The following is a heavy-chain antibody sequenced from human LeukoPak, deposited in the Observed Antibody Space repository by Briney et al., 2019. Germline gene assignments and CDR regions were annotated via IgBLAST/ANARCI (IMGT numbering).Heavy chain of an antibody. CDR1: GDSLSSYY. CDR2: IYYSGSI. Sequence: PSETLSLTCTVSGDSLSSYYWTWVRQPPGKGLEWIGYIYYSGSINYDPSLKSRVTISIDTSKNQFSLRLSSVTAADTAVYYCARWYTFGSRTYWYSDLWGRGTLVTVSS. J-gene: IGHJ2*01. CDR3: ARWYTFGSRTYWYSDL. D-gene: IGHD3-10*01. V-gene: IGHV4-59*01.